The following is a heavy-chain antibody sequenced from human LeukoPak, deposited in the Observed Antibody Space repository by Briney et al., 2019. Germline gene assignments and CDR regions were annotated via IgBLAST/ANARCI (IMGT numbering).Heavy chain of an antibody. CDR3: AKVPKVVVVITDYFDY. J-gene: IGHJ4*02. CDR1: GFTFSSYA. V-gene: IGHV3-23*01. Sequence: GGSLRLSCAASGFTFSSYAMSWVRQAPGKGLEWVSAISDSGGSTYYADSVKGRFTISRDNSKNTLYLQMNSLRAEDTAVYYCAKVPKVVVVITDYFDYWGQGNLVTVSS. CDR2: ISDSGGST. D-gene: IGHD3-22*01.